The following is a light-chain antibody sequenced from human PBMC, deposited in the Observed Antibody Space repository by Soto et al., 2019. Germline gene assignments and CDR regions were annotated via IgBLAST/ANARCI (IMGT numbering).Light chain of an antibody. V-gene: IGKV3-20*01. CDR2: DAS. CDR1: QSISSW. Sequence: TQSPSTLSASVGYRFTITCRASQSISSWLAWYQQKPGQAPRLLIYDASNRASGTPDRFSGSGPGTDFTLTIRRLEPEDFAVYYCQQYGSSSTWTFGQGTKVDIK. J-gene: IGKJ1*01. CDR3: QQYGSSSTWT.